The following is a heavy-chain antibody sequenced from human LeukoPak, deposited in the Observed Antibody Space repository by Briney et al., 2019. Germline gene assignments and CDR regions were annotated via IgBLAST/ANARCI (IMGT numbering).Heavy chain of an antibody. CDR2: IKQDGSEK. D-gene: IGHD6-13*01. CDR1: GFTFSTYW. V-gene: IGHV3-7*01. J-gene: IGHJ4*02. CDR3: ARDSASNDY. Sequence: TGGSLRLSCAASGFTFSTYWMSWVPEAPGKGLEWVANIKQDGSEKYYVDSVKGRFTISRDNAKNSLYLQMNSLRAEDTAMYYCARDSASNDYWGQGTLVTVSS.